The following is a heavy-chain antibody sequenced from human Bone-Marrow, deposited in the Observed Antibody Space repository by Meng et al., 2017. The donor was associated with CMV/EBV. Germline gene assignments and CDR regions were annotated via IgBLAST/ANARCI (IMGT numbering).Heavy chain of an antibody. V-gene: IGHV4-39*07. CDR1: GGSISSSSYY. CDR3: VRGGNGDSYDY. J-gene: IGHJ4*02. CDR2: IYYSGST. D-gene: IGHD1-1*01. Sequence: SETLSLTCTVSGGSISSSSYYWGWIRQPPGKGLEWIGSIYYSGSTYYNPSLKSRVTISVDTSKNQFSLKLSSVTAADTAVYYCVRGGNGDSYDYWGQGTLVTVSS.